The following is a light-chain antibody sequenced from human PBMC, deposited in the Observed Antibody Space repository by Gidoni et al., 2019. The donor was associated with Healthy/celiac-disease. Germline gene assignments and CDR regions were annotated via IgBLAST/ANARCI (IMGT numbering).Light chain of an antibody. CDR1: SLRSYY. CDR3: NSRDSSGNHV. V-gene: IGLV3-19*01. J-gene: IGLJ1*01. Sequence: DPAVSVALVQTVRITCQGDSLRSYYASWYQQKPGQAPVLVIYGKNNRPSGIPDRFSGSSSGNTASLTITGAQAEDEADYYCNSRDSSGNHVFGTGTKVTVL. CDR2: GKN.